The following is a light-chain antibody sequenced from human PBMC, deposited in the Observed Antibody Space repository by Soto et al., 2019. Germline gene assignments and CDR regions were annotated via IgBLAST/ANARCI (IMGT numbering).Light chain of an antibody. V-gene: IGKV1-5*01. CDR2: DVS. CDR3: QQYDSFSVT. CDR1: HSINNW. Sequence: DIQMTQSPSTLSASVGDRVTMTCRASHSINNWFAWYQQKPGKAPKLLIYDVSALKRGVPPRFSGSGSGTEFTLTISSLQPDDFATYYCQQYDSFSVTLGQGTKVDI. J-gene: IGKJ1*01.